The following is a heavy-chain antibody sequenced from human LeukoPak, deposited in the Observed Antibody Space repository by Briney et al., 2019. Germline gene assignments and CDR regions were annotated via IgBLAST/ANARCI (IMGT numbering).Heavy chain of an antibody. CDR3: ARAPSLTHFDY. J-gene: IGHJ4*02. CDR2: IYHSGST. CDR1: GYSISSGYY. V-gene: IGHV4-38-2*02. D-gene: IGHD1-14*01. Sequence: PSETLSLTCTVSGYSISSGYYWGWIRQPPGKGLEWIGNIYHSGSTYYNPSLKSRVTIPVDTPKNQFSLKLSSLTAADTAVYYCARAPSLTHFDYWGQGTLVTVSS.